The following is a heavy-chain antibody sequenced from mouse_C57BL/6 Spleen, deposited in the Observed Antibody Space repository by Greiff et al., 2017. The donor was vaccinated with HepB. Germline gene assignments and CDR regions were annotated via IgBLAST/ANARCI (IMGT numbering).Heavy chain of an antibody. D-gene: IGHD1-2*01. Sequence: EVQLQQSGPELVKPGASVKISCKASGYTFTDYYMNWVKQSHGKSLEWIGDINPNNGGTSYNQKFKGKATLTVDKSSSTAYMELRSLTSEDSAVYYCARELRRYFDYWGQGTTLTVSS. CDR1: GYTFTDYY. J-gene: IGHJ2*01. CDR2: INPNNGGT. CDR3: ARELRRYFDY. V-gene: IGHV1-26*01.